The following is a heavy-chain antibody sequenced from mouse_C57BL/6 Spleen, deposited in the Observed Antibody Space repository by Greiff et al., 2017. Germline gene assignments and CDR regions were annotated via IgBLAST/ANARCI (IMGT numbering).Heavy chain of an antibody. CDR3: ARRGDYYGSSCDWYFDV. V-gene: IGHV5-9*01. CDR1: GFTFSSYT. D-gene: IGHD1-1*01. J-gene: IGHJ1*03. CDR2: ISGGGGNT. Sequence: EVHLVESGGGLVKPGGSLKLSCAASGFTFSSYTMSWVRQTPEKRLEWVATISGGGGNTYYPDSVKGRFTISRANAKNTLYMQMSSLRSEDTALYYCARRGDYYGSSCDWYFDVWGTGTTVTVSS.